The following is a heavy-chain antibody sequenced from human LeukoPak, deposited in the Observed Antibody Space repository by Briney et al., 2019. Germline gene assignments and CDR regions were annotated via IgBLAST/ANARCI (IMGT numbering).Heavy chain of an antibody. CDR1: GFTFSRYA. Sequence: RGSLRLSCAASGFTFSRYAMNWVRQAPGKGLEWVSGISGSGGGGSTYYAGSVKGRFTISRDNSKNTVYLQMNSLRVEDTAMYYCATISDLLYYFGSWGQGALVSVSS. J-gene: IGHJ4*02. CDR3: ATISDLLYYFGS. V-gene: IGHV3-23*01. CDR2: ISGSGGGGST.